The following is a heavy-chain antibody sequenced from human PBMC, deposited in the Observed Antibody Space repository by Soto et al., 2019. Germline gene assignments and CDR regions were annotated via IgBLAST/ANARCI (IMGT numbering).Heavy chain of an antibody. V-gene: IGHV5-51*01. CDR3: ARRSYGDHGYYYGMDV. D-gene: IGHD4-17*01. Sequence: GESLKLSCTGSGYSFTRYWIGWVRQMPGKGLEWMGIIYPGDSDTRYSPSFQGQVTISADKSISTAYLQWSSLKASDTAMYYCARRSYGDHGYYYGMDVWGQGTTVTVSS. CDR2: IYPGDSDT. J-gene: IGHJ6*02. CDR1: GYSFTRYW.